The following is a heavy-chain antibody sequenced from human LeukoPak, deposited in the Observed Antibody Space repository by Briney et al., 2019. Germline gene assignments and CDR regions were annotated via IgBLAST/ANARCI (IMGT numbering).Heavy chain of an antibody. CDR2: MNPNSGNT. Sequence: ASVKVSCKASGYTFTSYDINWVRQATGQGLEWMGWMNPNSGNTGYAQKFQGRVTMTRNTSISTAYMELSSLRAEDTAVYYCARDLGDYYDSSGQGDYWGQGTLVTVSS. J-gene: IGHJ4*02. D-gene: IGHD3-22*01. CDR1: GYTFTSYD. V-gene: IGHV1-8*01. CDR3: ARDLGDYYDSSGQGDY.